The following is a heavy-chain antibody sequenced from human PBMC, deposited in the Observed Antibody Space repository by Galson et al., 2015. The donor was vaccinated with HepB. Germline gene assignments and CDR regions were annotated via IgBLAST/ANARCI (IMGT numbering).Heavy chain of an antibody. V-gene: IGHV1-18*01. D-gene: IGHD3-22*01. J-gene: IGHJ5*02. CDR1: GYTFTSYG. CDR3: ARFQIYYDSSGYYLYSLGWFDP. Sequence: SVKVSCKASGYTFTSYGITWVRQAPGQGLEWMGWISGYNGKTNYAQNFQGRVSMTTDTSTSTAYLELRSLRSDDTAVYYCARFQIYYDSSGYYLYSLGWFDPWGQGTLVTVSS. CDR2: ISGYNGKT.